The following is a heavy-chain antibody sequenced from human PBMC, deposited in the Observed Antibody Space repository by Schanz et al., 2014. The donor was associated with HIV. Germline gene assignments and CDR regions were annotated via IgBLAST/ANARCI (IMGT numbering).Heavy chain of an antibody. CDR2: IIPLFGTS. CDR3: ARTYTGDWSTGAD. J-gene: IGHJ4*02. Sequence: QVQLVQSGAEVQKPGSSVKVFCRASGGTFINYAFSWVRQAPGQGLEWMGGIIPLFGTSNYAQKFQGRATITADESTSTAYMDLSSLRSEDTAVYYCARTYTGDWSTGADWGQGTLVTVSS. CDR1: GGTFINYA. V-gene: IGHV1-69*01. D-gene: IGHD2-21*02.